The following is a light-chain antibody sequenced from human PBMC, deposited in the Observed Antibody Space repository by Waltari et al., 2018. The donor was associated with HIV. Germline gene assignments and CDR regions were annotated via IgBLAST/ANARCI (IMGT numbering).Light chain of an antibody. J-gene: IGLJ2*01. CDR2: KDS. CDR1: ALPKQY. V-gene: IGLV3-25*03. CDR3: QSADSSGTSVV. Sequence: SYELTQPPSVSVSPGQTARITCSGDALPKQYAYWYQQKPGQAPVLVQQKDSERPSGIPERFSGSSSGTTVTLTISGVQAEDEADYYCQSADSSGTSVVFGGGTKLTVL.